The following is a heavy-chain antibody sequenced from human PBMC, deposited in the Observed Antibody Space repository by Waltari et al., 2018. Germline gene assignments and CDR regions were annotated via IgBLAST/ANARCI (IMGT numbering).Heavy chain of an antibody. D-gene: IGHD2-8*01. J-gene: IGHJ4*02. Sequence: QVQLVQSGAEVKKPGASVKVSCKASGYTFTTYYIHWVRQAPGQGLEWMGIINPSSGDTRYAQKFQDRITLTSDTSSTTLYMELSSLRSEDTAVYYCARDGAVSAVLRFFFGYWGQGTLVTVSS. CDR1: GYTFTTYY. CDR3: ARDGAVSAVLRFFFGY. CDR2: INPSSGDT. V-gene: IGHV1-46*01.